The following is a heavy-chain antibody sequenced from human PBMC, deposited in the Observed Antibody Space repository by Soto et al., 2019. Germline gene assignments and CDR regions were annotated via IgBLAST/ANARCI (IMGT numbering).Heavy chain of an antibody. D-gene: IGHD6-13*01. V-gene: IGHV1-2*04. Sequence: ASVKVSCKASGYTFTGYYMHWVRQAPGQGLEWMGWINPNSGGTNYAQKFQGWVTMTRDTSISTAYMELSRLRSDDTAVYYCARDFIAAADYYYGMDVWGQGTTVTVS. CDR1: GYTFTGYY. CDR3: ARDFIAAADYYYGMDV. CDR2: INPNSGGT. J-gene: IGHJ6*02.